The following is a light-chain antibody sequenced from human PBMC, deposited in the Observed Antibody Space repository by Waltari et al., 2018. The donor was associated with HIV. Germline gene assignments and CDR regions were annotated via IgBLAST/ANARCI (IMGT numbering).Light chain of an antibody. V-gene: IGKV3-15*01. CDR1: KSVSSN. CDR3: QQYNNWPPGT. Sequence: EIVMTQSPATLSVSPGERATLSCRASKSVSSNLAWYQQKPGQAPRLLIYDASTRATCIPARFSGSGSGTYFTLTISSLQSEDFAVYYCQQYNNWPPGTFGQGAKLEIK. CDR2: DAS. J-gene: IGKJ2*01.